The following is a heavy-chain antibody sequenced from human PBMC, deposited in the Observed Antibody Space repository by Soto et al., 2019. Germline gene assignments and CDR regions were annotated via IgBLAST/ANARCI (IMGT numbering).Heavy chain of an antibody. CDR2: INPGSGGT. CDR1: GYTFTDYY. V-gene: IGHV1-2*02. CDR3: ARGVGSSWFDP. D-gene: IGHD6-25*01. Sequence: ASVKVSCKASGYTFTDYYMHWVRQAPGQGLEWMGWINPGSGGTNFAQKFQGRVTMTRDTSISTAYMEVSSLTSDDTAVYSCARGVGSSWFDPWGQGTLVTVSS. J-gene: IGHJ5*02.